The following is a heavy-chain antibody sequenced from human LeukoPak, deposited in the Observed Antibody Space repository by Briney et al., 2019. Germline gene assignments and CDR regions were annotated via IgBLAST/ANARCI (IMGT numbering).Heavy chain of an antibody. CDR1: GFTFSSYA. CDR3: AKGIVVVVAATPEYFQH. D-gene: IGHD2-15*01. Sequence: GGSLRLSCAASGFTFSSYAMSWVRQAPGKGLEWVSAISGSGGSTYYADSVKGRFTISRDNSKNTLYLQMNSLRAEDTAVYYCAKGIVVVVAATPEYFQHWGQGTLVTVS. V-gene: IGHV3-23*01. CDR2: ISGSGGST. J-gene: IGHJ1*01.